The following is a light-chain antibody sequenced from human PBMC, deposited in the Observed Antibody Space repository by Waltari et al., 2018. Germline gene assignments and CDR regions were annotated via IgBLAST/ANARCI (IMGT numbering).Light chain of an antibody. CDR1: QDISNY. CDR3: QQYDNFRAT. Sequence: DIQMTQSPSSLSASVGDRVTITCQASQDISNYLNWYQQKPGKAPKLLIYDASNLETGVPSRFIGSGSGTDFTFTISSLQPEDSATYYCQQYDNFRATFGQGTRLEIK. J-gene: IGKJ5*01. V-gene: IGKV1-33*01. CDR2: DAS.